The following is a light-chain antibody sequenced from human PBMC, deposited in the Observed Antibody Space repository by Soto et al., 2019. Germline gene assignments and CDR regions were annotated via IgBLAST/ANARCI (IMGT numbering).Light chain of an antibody. CDR3: QHYSNWPRT. CDR1: QGIGTN. Sequence: EIVMTQSPTTLSVSPGDRATLSCRASQGIGTNLAWYQQTPSQAPRLLIYGASTRATGIPATFSGSRSGTDFTLTITSLPSEHFAVYYCQHYSNWPRTFGQGTKV. CDR2: GAS. J-gene: IGKJ1*01. V-gene: IGKV3-15*01.